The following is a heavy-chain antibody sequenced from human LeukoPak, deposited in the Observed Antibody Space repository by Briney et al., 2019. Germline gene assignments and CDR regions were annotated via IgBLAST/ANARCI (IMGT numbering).Heavy chain of an antibody. CDR1: GFTFSNAW. D-gene: IGHD2-2*01. CDR2: ISSSSSYI. J-gene: IGHJ4*02. Sequence: GGSLRLSCAASGFTFSNAWMSWVRQAPGKGLEWVSSISSSSSYIYYADSVKGRFTISRDNSKNTLYLQMNSLRAEDTAVYYCAKGNQPVDYWGQGTLVTVSS. V-gene: IGHV3-21*04. CDR3: AKGNQPVDY.